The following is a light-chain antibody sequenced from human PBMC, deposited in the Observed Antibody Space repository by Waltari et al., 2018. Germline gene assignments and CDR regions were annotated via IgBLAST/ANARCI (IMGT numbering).Light chain of an antibody. Sequence: DVQMTQSPSSLSASIADRVTITCLASQNIRTRLIWYQQKPGKAPKVRIYEVFNLQSGVPSRFSGTGSGTDFTLTISSPQPEDSATYYCQQSSHIPYTFGQGTKLEIK. CDR3: QQSSHIPYT. CDR2: EVF. J-gene: IGKJ2*01. V-gene: IGKV1-39*01. CDR1: QNIRTR.